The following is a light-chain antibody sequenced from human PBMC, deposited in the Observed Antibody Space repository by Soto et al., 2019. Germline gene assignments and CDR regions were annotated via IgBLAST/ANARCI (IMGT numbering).Light chain of an antibody. V-gene: IGLV2-11*01. J-gene: IGLJ1*01. CDR1: SSDVGGYNY. Sequence: QSALTQPRSVSASPGQSVTISCTGTSSDVGGYNYVSWYQQHPGKAPQVVVYDVTKRPSGVPDRFSGPKSGNTASLTISGLQAEDEADYYCSSYAGLYSYVFGSGTKLTVL. CDR3: SSYAGLYSYV. CDR2: DVT.